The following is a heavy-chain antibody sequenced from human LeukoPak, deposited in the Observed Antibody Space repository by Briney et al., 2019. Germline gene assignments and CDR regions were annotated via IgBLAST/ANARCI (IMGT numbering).Heavy chain of an antibody. J-gene: IGHJ4*02. CDR1: GGSFSGYY. V-gene: IGHV4-34*01. Sequence: PSETLSLTCAVYGGSFSGYYWSWIRQPPGKGLEWIGEIHDSGGTNYNPSLKSRATMSVDTSKNQFSLKLSSVTAADTAVYYCARDPNGDYDWGQGTLVTVSS. CDR2: IHDSGGT. D-gene: IGHD4-17*01. CDR3: ARDPNGDYD.